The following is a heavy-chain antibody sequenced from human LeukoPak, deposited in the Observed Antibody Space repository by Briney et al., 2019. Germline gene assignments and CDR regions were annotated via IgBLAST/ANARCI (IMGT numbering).Heavy chain of an antibody. V-gene: IGHV1-2*02. J-gene: IGHJ3*02. CDR2: INPNSGGT. Sequence: ASVKVSCKASGYTFTGYYMHWVRQAPGQGLEWMGWINPNSGGTNYAQKFQGRVTMTRDTSISTAYMELSRLRSDDTAVYYCASQSPLRPYYYDSSGYDAFDTWGQGTMVTVSS. CDR3: ASQSPLRPYYYDSSGYDAFDT. CDR1: GYTFTGYY. D-gene: IGHD3-22*01.